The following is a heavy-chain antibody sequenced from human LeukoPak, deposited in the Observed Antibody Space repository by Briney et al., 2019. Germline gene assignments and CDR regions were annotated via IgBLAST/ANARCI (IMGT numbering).Heavy chain of an antibody. CDR3: ARWNSSSWYDWFDP. J-gene: IGHJ5*02. D-gene: IGHD6-13*01. V-gene: IGHV4-59*12. Sequence: PSETLSLTCTVSGGSISSYYWSWIRQPPGKGLEWIGYIYYSGSTNYNPTLKSRVTISVDTSKNQFSLKLSSVTAADTAVYYCARWNSSSWYDWFDPWGQGTLVTVSS. CDR2: IYYSGST. CDR1: GGSISSYY.